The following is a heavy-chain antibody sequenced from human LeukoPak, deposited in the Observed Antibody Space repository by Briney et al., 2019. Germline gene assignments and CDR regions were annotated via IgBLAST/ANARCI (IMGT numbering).Heavy chain of an antibody. V-gene: IGHV4-39*07. CDR1: GGSISSSGYY. J-gene: IGHJ4*02. Sequence: SETLSLTCTVSGGSISSSGYYWSWIRQPPGKGLEWIGEINHSGSTNYNPSLKSRVTISVGTSKNQFSLKLSSVTAADTAVYYCARRPRGGSGSYYRHFDYWGQGTLVTVSS. CDR2: INHSGST. CDR3: ARRPRGGSGSYYRHFDY. D-gene: IGHD3-10*01.